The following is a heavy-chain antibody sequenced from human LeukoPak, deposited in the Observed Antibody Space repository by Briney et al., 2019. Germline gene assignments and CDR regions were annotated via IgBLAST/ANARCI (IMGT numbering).Heavy chain of an antibody. CDR3: ARGSRIQLWFFAFDI. V-gene: IGHV4-34*01. D-gene: IGHD5-18*01. CDR1: GGSFSGYY. Sequence: SETLSLTCTVYGGSFSGYYWSWIRQPPGKGLEWIGEINHSGSTNYNPSLKSRVTISVDTSKNQFSLKLSSVTAADTAVYYCARGSRIQLWFFAFDIWGQGTMVTVSS. CDR2: INHSGST. J-gene: IGHJ3*02.